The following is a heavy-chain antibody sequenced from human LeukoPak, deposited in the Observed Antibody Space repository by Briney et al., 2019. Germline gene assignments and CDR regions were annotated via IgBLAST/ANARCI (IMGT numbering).Heavy chain of an antibody. CDR3: ARRELTPKRFFDY. Sequence: GESLKISCQASGYTFTNYWIGGVRQMPGKGLEWMGIIFPGDSATKSSPSLQGQVTMSADKSIRTAYLQWSSLKASDTAMYYCARRELTPKRFFDYWGQGTLVTVCS. D-gene: IGHD4-23*01. CDR2: IFPGDSAT. J-gene: IGHJ4*02. CDR1: GYTFTNYW. V-gene: IGHV5-51*01.